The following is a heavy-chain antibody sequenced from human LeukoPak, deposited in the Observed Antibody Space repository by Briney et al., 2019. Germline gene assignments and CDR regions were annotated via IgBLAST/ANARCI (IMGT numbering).Heavy chain of an antibody. CDR1: GFTFSSYT. V-gene: IGHV3-21*06. CDR3: ARDTYDILTGYYKWAFDI. CDR2: ISSSSSYI. Sequence: KPGGSLRLSCAASGFTFSSYTMNWVRQAPGKGLEWVSSISSSSSYIYYADSVKGRFTISRDNAKNSLYLQMNSLRAEDTAVYYWARDTYDILTGYYKWAFDIWGQGTMVTVSS. D-gene: IGHD3-9*01. J-gene: IGHJ3*02.